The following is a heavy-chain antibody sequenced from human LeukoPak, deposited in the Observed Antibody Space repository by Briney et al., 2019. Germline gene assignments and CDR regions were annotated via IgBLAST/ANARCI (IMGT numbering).Heavy chain of an antibody. CDR1: GYTFTSHG. J-gene: IGHJ6*04. D-gene: IGHD3-9*01. CDR3: ERMERYYDIWTGAMDV. V-gene: IGHV1-18*04. CDR2: ISTYNGNT. Sequence: ASVKVSCKGFGYTFTSHGISWVRQAPGQGLEWMGCISTYNGNTNYAQKIQGRVTVTTDTSTSTAYMELRSLRSDDTAVYYCERMERYYDIWTGAMDVWGKGTTVTVSS.